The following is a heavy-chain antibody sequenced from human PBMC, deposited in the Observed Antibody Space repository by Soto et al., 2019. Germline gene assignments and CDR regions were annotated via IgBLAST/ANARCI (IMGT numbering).Heavy chain of an antibody. Sequence: QVQLEESGPGLVNPSETLSLTCNVSGASINIYYWSWIRQSAGKGLEWIGRIYTTGNVNYNPSLSSRAPVSRDSSKNQLSLKLTSVTAADSAVYFCVRDRLNWFDPWGQGLLVTVSS. CDR3: VRDRLNWFDP. V-gene: IGHV4-4*07. J-gene: IGHJ5*02. CDR2: IYTTGNV. CDR1: GASINIYY.